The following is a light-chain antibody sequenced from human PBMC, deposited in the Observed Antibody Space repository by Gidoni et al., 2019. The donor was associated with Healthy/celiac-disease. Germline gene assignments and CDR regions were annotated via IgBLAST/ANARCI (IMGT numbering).Light chain of an antibody. V-gene: IGKV4-1*01. CDR3: QQYYSTPIT. CDR2: WAS. CDR1: QSVLYSSNNKNY. J-gene: IGKJ5*01. Sequence: DIVMNQSPDSLAVSLGERATINCKSSQSVLYSSNNKNYLAWYQQKPGQPPKLLIYWASTRESGVPDRFSGSGSGTDFTLTISGLQAEDVAVYYCQQYYSTPITFXQXTRLEIK.